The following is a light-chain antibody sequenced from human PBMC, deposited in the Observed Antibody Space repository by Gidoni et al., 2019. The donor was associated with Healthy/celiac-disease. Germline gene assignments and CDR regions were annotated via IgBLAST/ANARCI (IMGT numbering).Light chain of an antibody. J-gene: IGLJ3*02. CDR1: SSNIGAGYD. CDR2: GNS. Sequence: QSVLTPPPSVSGAPGQRVTISCTGSSSNIGAGYDVHWYQQLPGTAPKLLMYGNSNRPSGVPDRFSGSKSGTSASLAITGLQAEDEAEYYCQSYDSSLSGYWVFGGGTKLTVL. V-gene: IGLV1-40*01. CDR3: QSYDSSLSGYWV.